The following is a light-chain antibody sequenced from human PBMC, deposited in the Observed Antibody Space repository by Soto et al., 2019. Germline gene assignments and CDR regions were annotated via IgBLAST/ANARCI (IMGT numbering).Light chain of an antibody. J-gene: IGLJ1*01. CDR1: SSNIGSGYD. CDR2: GNT. V-gene: IGLV1-40*01. Sequence: QSVRKQPPSVSGAPGQRVTISCTGGSSNIGSGYDVHWYQQLPGTAPKLLIYGNTNRPSGVPDRFSGSKSGAPASLAITGLQAEDEADYFCQSHDSSLSGFYVFGTGTKVTVL. CDR3: QSHDSSLSGFYV.